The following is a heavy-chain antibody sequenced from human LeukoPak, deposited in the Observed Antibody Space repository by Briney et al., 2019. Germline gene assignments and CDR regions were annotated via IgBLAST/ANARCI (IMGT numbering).Heavy chain of an antibody. D-gene: IGHD3-10*01. CDR1: GGSISSGGYS. Sequence: NSSETLSLTCAVSGGSISSGGYSWSWIRQPPGKGLEWIGYIDHGGSTYYNPSLKSRVTISVDTSKNQFSLKLSSVTAADTAVYYCARRSYYYGSGSYYPEGYWYFDLWGRGTLVTVSS. J-gene: IGHJ2*01. V-gene: IGHV4-30-2*01. CDR3: ARRSYYYGSGSYYPEGYWYFDL. CDR2: IDHGGST.